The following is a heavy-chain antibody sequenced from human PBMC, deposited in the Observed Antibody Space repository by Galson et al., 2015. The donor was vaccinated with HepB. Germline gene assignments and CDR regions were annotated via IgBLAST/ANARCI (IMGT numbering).Heavy chain of an antibody. CDR1: GFTFSSYA. Sequence: SLRLSCAASGFTFSSYAMSWVRQAPGKGLEWVSAISGSGGSTYYADSVKGRFTISRDNSKNTLYLQMNSLRAEDTAVYYCAKVFSVSYYYFDYWGQGTLVTVSS. CDR2: ISGSGGST. J-gene: IGHJ4*02. D-gene: IGHD1-26*01. CDR3: AKVFSVSYYYFDY. V-gene: IGHV3-23*01.